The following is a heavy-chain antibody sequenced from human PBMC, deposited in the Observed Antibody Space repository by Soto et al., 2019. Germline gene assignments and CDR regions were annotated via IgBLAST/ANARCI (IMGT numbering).Heavy chain of an antibody. CDR1: GFTFSSYW. J-gene: IGHJ3*02. Sequence: GGSLRLSCAASGFTFSSYWMHWVRQAPGKGLVWVSRINSDGSSTSYAASVKGRFTISRDNAKNTLYLQMNSLSAEDTAVYYCARLVVPAVSGDDAFDIWGQGTMVTVSS. V-gene: IGHV3-74*01. CDR3: ARLVVPAVSGDDAFDI. D-gene: IGHD2-2*01. CDR2: INSDGSST.